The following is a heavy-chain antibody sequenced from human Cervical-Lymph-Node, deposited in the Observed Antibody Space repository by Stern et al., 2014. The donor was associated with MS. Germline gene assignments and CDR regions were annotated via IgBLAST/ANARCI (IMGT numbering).Heavy chain of an antibody. D-gene: IGHD6-6*01. Sequence: QITLKESGPALVKPTQTLTLTCTFSGFSLSTSGMCVSWIRQPPGKALEXLALIDWDDDKYYSTSLKTRLTISKDTSKNQVVLTMTNMDPVDTATYYCARIRAGASSSSFGYGMDVWGQGTTVTVSS. CDR1: GFSLSTSGMC. V-gene: IGHV2-70*01. J-gene: IGHJ6*02. CDR2: IDWDDDK. CDR3: ARIRAGASSSSFGYGMDV.